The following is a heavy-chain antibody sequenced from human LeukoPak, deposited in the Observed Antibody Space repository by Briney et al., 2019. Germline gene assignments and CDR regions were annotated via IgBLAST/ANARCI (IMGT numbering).Heavy chain of an antibody. V-gene: IGHV3-7*01. CDR3: ARGGNSSWDY. CDR2: IKPDGTEK. Sequence: GGSLRLSCAASGYTFSSYAMSWVRQAPGKGLEWVANIKPDGTEKYYVDSLKGRFTISRDNAKNSLYLQMNSLRVEDTAVYYCARGGNSSWDYWGQGALVTVSS. CDR1: GYTFSSYA. D-gene: IGHD6-6*01. J-gene: IGHJ4*02.